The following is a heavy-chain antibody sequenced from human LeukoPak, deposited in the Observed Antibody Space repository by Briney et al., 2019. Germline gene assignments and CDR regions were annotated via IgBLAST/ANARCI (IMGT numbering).Heavy chain of an antibody. CDR2: FSATDGSA. V-gene: IGHV3-23*01. CDR1: GFTFSIYA. CDR3: AKARIEALGTGAFDV. D-gene: IGHD6-13*01. J-gene: IGHJ3*01. Sequence: GGSLRLSCAASGFTFSIYAMTWVRRAPGKGLEWVAAFSATDGSAQYAESVKGRFTISRDNSKNTLYLQMNRMRAGDTAVYYCAKARIEALGTGAFDVWGQGTMVTVSS.